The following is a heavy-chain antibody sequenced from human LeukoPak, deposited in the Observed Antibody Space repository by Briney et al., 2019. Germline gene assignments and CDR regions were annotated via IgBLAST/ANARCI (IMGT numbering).Heavy chain of an antibody. V-gene: IGHV3-21*01. CDR3: ARDQMGGSRAFDI. CDR2: ISGSSIYI. J-gene: IGHJ3*02. CDR1: GFTFTSYS. D-gene: IGHD1-26*01. Sequence: GGSLRLSCAASGFTFTSYSMNWVRQAPGKGLEWVSSISGSSIYIYYADSVKGRFTISRDNAKNSLYLQMNSLRAEDTAVYYCARDQMGGSRAFDIWGQGTMVTVSS.